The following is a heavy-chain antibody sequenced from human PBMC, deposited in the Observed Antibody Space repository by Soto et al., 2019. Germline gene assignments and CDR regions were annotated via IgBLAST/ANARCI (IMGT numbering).Heavy chain of an antibody. V-gene: IGHV3-23*01. CDR2: VNNDGRNT. Sequence: GGSLRLSCEASGFTFSDFGMSWVRQIPGKGLEWVSTVNNDGRNTHYADSVEGRFTISRDNSKNTLYLQMGSLRAEDTAIYYCAKDAGNEESLFDYWGQGTLVTVSS. CDR1: GFTFSDFG. CDR3: AKDAGNEESLFDY. J-gene: IGHJ4*02.